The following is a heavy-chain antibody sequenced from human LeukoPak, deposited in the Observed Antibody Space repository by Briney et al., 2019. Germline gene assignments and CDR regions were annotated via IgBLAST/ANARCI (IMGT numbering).Heavy chain of an antibody. J-gene: IGHJ4*02. V-gene: IGHV5-51*01. D-gene: IGHD7-27*01. Sequence: GESLKISCKASGYSFTIYWIGRVRQMPGKGLEWMGIIDPSDSDTRYTPSFQGQVTISADKSLTTAYLQWNSLKASDTALYYCARQAAMGRSGDYWGQGTLVTVSS. CDR3: ARQAAMGRSGDY. CDR1: GYSFTIYW. CDR2: IDPSDSDT.